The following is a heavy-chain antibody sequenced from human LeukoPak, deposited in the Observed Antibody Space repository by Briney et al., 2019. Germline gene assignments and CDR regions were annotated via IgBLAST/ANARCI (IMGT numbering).Heavy chain of an antibody. CDR3: ARVRYNWNYEPLYYFDY. Sequence: PSETLSLTCTVSGGSISSGSYYWSWIRQPAGKGLEWIGSIYHSGSTYYNPSLKSRVTISVDTSKNQFSLKLNSVTAADTAVYYCARVRYNWNYEPLYYFDYWGQGTLVTVSS. J-gene: IGHJ4*02. V-gene: IGHV4-39*07. D-gene: IGHD1-7*01. CDR1: GGSISSGSYY. CDR2: IYHSGST.